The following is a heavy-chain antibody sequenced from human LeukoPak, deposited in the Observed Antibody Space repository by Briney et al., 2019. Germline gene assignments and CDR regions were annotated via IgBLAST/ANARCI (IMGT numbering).Heavy chain of an antibody. D-gene: IGHD3-22*01. CDR1: GGSFSGYY. CDR3: ASYYYDSSGLDY. J-gene: IGHJ4*02. Sequence: ASETLSLTCAVYGGSFSGYYWSWIRQPPGKGLEWIGEINHSGSTNYNPSLKSRVTISVDTSKNQFSLKLSSVTAADTAVYYCASYYYDSSGLDYWGQGTLVTVSS. V-gene: IGHV4-34*01. CDR2: INHSGST.